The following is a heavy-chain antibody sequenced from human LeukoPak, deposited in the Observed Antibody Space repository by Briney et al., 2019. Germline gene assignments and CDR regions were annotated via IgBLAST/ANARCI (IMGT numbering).Heavy chain of an antibody. Sequence: SQTLSLTFAISVDVVSSNSATWNWIRQSPSRGLECLGRTYYRSKWYNDYAASVSGRITINPDTSKNQFSLQLTSVTPEDTAVYYCARGGVAVSGMDVWGQGTTVTVSS. CDR3: ARGGVAVSGMDV. J-gene: IGHJ6*02. V-gene: IGHV6-1*01. D-gene: IGHD3-16*01. CDR1: VDVVSSNSAT. CDR2: TYYRSKWYN.